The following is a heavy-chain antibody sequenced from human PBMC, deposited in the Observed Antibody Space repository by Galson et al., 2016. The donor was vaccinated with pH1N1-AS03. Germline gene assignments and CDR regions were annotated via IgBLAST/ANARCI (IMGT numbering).Heavy chain of an antibody. CDR1: GFSLTTMRAG. V-gene: IGHV2-5*01. D-gene: IGHD6-19*01. CDR3: AHSRVAVEASGAFDV. Sequence: PALVKPTQTLTLTCTVTGFSLTTMRAGVGWIRQPPGKALEWLALIYWNEDKRFSQSLKNRLTITKDTSKNEVVLTMTNMDPADTGTYYCAHSRVAVEASGAFDVWGQGTTVTVSS. CDR2: IYWNEDK. J-gene: IGHJ3*01.